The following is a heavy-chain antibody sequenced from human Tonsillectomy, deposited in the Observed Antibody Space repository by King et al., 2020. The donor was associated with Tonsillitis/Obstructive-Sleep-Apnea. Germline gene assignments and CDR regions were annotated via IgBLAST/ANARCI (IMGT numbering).Heavy chain of an antibody. J-gene: IGHJ4*02. Sequence: VQLVESGGGVVQPGRSLRLSCAASAFSYSGYGMHWVRQGPGKGLEWVAIIWNDGSKKYYADSVKGRFTISRENSKNTLYLQMDSLRAEDTAVYYCARDLSTSSTAVGKGGYFDYWGQGTLVTVSS. V-gene: IGHV3-33*01. D-gene: IGHD6-13*01. CDR1: AFSYSGYG. CDR3: ARDLSTSSTAVGKGGYFDY. CDR2: IWNDGSKK.